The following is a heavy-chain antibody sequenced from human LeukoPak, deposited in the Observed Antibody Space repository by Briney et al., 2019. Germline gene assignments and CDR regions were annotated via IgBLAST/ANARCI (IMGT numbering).Heavy chain of an antibody. J-gene: IGHJ6*03. CDR3: ATPGGKYGAGYYYYMDV. Sequence: ASVTVPCKASGGTFSSYAISWVRQAPGQGLEWVGGIIPIFGTANYAQNFQGRVTITTDESTSTAYMELSSLRSEDTAVYYCATPGGKYGAGYYYYMDVWGKGTTVTVSS. D-gene: IGHD3-16*01. CDR2: IIPIFGTA. CDR1: GGTFSSYA. V-gene: IGHV1-69*05.